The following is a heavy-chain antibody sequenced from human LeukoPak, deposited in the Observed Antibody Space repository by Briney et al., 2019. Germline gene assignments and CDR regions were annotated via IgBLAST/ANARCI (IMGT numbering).Heavy chain of an antibody. CDR3: ARVPYYYGSGSYFGY. D-gene: IGHD3-10*01. CDR2: INAGNGNT. V-gene: IGHV1-3*01. CDR1: GYTFTSYA. J-gene: IGHJ4*02. Sequence: ASVEVSCKASGYTFTSYAMHWVRQAPGQRLEWMGWINAGNGNTKYSQKLQGRVTITRDTSASTAYMELSSLRSEDTAVYYCARVPYYYGSGSYFGYWGQGTLVTVSS.